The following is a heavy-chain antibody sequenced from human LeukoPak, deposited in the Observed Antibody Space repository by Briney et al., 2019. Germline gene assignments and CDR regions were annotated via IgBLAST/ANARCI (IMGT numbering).Heavy chain of an antibody. Sequence: GGSLRLSCAASGFTFSSYSMNWVRQAPGKGLEWVSYISSSSSTIYYADSVKGRFTISRDNSKNTLYLQMNSLRAEDTAVYYCAKGSQWLSATTYYFDYWGQGTLVTVSS. D-gene: IGHD6-19*01. CDR1: GFTFSSYS. CDR3: AKGSQWLSATTYYFDY. J-gene: IGHJ4*02. CDR2: ISSSSSTI. V-gene: IGHV3-48*01.